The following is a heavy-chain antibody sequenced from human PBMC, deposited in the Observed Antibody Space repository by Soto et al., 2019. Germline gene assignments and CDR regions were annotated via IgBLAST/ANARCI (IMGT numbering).Heavy chain of an antibody. D-gene: IGHD3-3*01. Sequence: SETLSLTCTVSGGSISSYYWSWIRQPPGKGLEWIGYIYYSGSTNYNPSLKSRVTISVDTSKNQFSLKLSSVTAADTAVYYCARQYYDFWSGIYGMDVWGQGTTVTVSS. CDR1: GGSISSYY. CDR3: ARQYYDFWSGIYGMDV. J-gene: IGHJ6*02. V-gene: IGHV4-59*01. CDR2: IYYSGST.